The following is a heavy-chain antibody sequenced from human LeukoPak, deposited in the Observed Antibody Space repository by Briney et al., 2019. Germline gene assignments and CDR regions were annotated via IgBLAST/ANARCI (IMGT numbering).Heavy chain of an antibody. J-gene: IGHJ5*02. CDR2: ISSSSSTI. D-gene: IGHD6-13*01. CDR1: GFTFSSYS. Sequence: GGSLRLSCAASGFTFSSYSMNWVRQAPGKGLEWVSYISSSSSTIYYADSVKGRFTISRDNAKNSLYLQMNSLRAEDTAVYYCAREGRIAAARNWFDPWGQGTLVTVSS. V-gene: IGHV3-48*04. CDR3: AREGRIAAARNWFDP.